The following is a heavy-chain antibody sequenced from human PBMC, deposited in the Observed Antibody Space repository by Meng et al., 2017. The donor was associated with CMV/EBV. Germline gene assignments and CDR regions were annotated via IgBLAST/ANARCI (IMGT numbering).Heavy chain of an antibody. Sequence: SVKVSCKASGYTFTSYGISWVRQAPGQGLEWMGGIIPILGIANYAQKFQGRVTITADKSTSTAYMELSSLRSEDTAVYYCAGRYCSSTSCYTHGYGAFDIWGQGTMVTVSS. V-gene: IGHV1-69*10. J-gene: IGHJ3*02. D-gene: IGHD2-2*02. CDR3: AGRYCSSTSCYTHGYGAFDI. CDR1: GYTFTSYG. CDR2: IIPILGIA.